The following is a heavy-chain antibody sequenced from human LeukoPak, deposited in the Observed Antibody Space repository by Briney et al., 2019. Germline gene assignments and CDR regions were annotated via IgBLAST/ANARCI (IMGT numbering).Heavy chain of an antibody. J-gene: IGHJ4*02. CDR1: GFTFSSYS. Sequence: PGGSLRLSCAASGFTFSSYSMNWVRQAPGKGLEWVSYISSSSSTIYYADSVKGRFTISRDNAKNSLYLQMNSLRAEDTAVYYCASAIAAANFDYWGQGTLVTVSS. CDR3: ASAIAAANFDY. V-gene: IGHV3-48*04. CDR2: ISSSSSTI. D-gene: IGHD6-13*01.